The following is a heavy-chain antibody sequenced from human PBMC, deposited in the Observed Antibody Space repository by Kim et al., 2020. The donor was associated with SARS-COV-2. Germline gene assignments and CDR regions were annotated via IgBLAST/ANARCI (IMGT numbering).Heavy chain of an antibody. D-gene: IGHD3-3*01. CDR2: IKSKINGYAT. CDR3: TREDDMWSGYEAWFDP. Sequence: GGSLRLSCAASGFNFGGSAMHWVRQAPGKGLEWVGRIKSKINGYATAYAASVKGRFTISRDDSKNTAYLQMNSLKTEDTAVYYCTREDDMWSGYEAWFDPWGQGTLVTVSS. CDR1: GFNFGGSA. V-gene: IGHV3-73*01. J-gene: IGHJ5*02.